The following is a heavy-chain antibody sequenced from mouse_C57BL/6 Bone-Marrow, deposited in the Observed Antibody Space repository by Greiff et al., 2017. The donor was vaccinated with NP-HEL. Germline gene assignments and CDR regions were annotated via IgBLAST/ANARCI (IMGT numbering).Heavy chain of an antibody. J-gene: IGHJ4*01. CDR1: GYTFTSYG. CDR3: ARLESYDGYWYYAMDY. Sequence: VKLKESGAELARPGASVKLSCKASGYTFTSYGISWVKQRTGQGLEWIGEIYPRSGNTYYNEKFKGKATLTADKSSSTAYMELRSLTSEDSAVYFCARLESYDGYWYYAMDYWGQGTSVTVSS. V-gene: IGHV1-81*01. CDR2: IYPRSGNT. D-gene: IGHD2-3*01.